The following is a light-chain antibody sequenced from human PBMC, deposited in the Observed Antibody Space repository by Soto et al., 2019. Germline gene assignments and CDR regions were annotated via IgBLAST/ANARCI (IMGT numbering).Light chain of an antibody. CDR1: QSVITNY. V-gene: IGKV3-20*01. CDR2: GAS. J-gene: IGKJ3*01. CDR3: QQYVSTPFP. Sequence: DIVLTQSPGTLSLSPGDRATLSCRASQSVITNYLAWYQEKLCQAPRLLIYGASSRATGIPDRFSGNGSGSGFTRTVSRLEPEDFSVYSLQQYVSTPFPCGPGPKVHIQ.